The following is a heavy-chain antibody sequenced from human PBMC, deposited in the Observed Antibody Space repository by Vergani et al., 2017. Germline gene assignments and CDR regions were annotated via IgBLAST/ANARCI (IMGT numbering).Heavy chain of an antibody. CDR1: GGSISSYY. CDR3: ARDGGYCSGGSCPYWYFDL. V-gene: IGHV4-4*07. CDR2: IYTSGST. J-gene: IGHJ2*01. Sequence: QVQLQESGPGLVKPSETLSLTCTVSGGSISSYYWSWIRQPAGKGLEWIGRIYTSGSTNYNPSLKSRVTMSVDTSKNQFSLKLSSVTAADTAVYYCARDGGYCSGGSCPYWYFDLWGRGTLVTVSS. D-gene: IGHD2-15*01.